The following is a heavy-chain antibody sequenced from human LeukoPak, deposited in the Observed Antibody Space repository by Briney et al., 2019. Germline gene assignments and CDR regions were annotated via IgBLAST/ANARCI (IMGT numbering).Heavy chain of an antibody. CDR3: ARWGESAAAGLDY. CDR1: GYSISSGYY. D-gene: IGHD6-13*01. CDR2: IYHSGST. V-gene: IGHV4-38-2*02. J-gene: IGHJ4*02. Sequence: SETLSLTCTVSGYSISSGYYWGWIRQPPGKGLEWIGSIYHSGSTYYNPSLKSRVTISVDTSKNQFSLKLSSVTAADTAVYYCARWGESAAAGLDYWGQGTLVTVSS.